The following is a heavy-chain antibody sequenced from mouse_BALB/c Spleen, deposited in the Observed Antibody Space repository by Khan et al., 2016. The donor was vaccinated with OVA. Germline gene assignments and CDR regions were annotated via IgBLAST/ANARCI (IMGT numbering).Heavy chain of an antibody. J-gene: IGHJ4*01. CDR3: ARGWASYYRNDGGAMDY. Sequence: VQLQESGPELKKPGETVRISCKASGYTFTTAGMQWVQKMPGKGLKWIGWINTHSGVPKYAEDFKGRFAFSLETSASTVYLQITNLKNEDTATYCCARGWASYYRNDGGAMDYWGQGTSVTVSS. CDR1: GYTFTTAG. D-gene: IGHD2-14*01. V-gene: IGHV9-4*02. CDR2: INTHSGVP.